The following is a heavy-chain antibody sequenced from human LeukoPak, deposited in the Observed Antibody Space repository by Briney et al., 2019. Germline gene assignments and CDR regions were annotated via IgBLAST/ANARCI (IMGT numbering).Heavy chain of an antibody. CDR3: ARISMVRGVISSNGMDV. Sequence: PSETLSLTCAVYGGSFSGYYWSWIRQPPGKGLEWIGEINHSGSTNYNPSLKSRVTISVDTSKNQFSLRLSSVTAADTAVYYCARISMVRGVISSNGMDVWGQGTTVTVSS. D-gene: IGHD3-10*01. V-gene: IGHV4-34*01. CDR1: GGSFSGYY. CDR2: INHSGST. J-gene: IGHJ6*02.